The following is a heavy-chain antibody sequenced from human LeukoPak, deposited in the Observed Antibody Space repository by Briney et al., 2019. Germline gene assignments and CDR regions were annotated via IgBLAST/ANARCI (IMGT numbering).Heavy chain of an antibody. V-gene: IGHV3-53*01. D-gene: IGHD3-22*01. J-gene: IGHJ4*02. CDR1: VFTVRSNY. CDR2: IYSGGST. CDR3: ARIINDYDSSGFFDY. Sequence: GGSLRLSCAASVFTVRSNYMTWVRQAPGKGLECVSVIYSGGSTYYADSVKGRFTISRDNSKNTLYLQMNSLRAEDTAVYYCARIINDYDSSGFFDYWGQGTLVTVSS.